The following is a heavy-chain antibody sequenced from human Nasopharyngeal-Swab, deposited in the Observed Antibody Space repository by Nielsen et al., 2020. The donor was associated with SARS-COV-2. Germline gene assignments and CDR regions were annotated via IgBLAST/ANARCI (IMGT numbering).Heavy chain of an antibody. V-gene: IGHV4-34*01. CDR2: INHSGST. D-gene: IGHD5-18*01. J-gene: IGHJ4*02. Sequence: SETLSLTCAVYGGSFSGYYWSWIRQPPGKGLEWIGEINHSGSTNYNPSLKGRVTISVDTSKNQFSLKLSSVTAADTAVYYCARGRRTWIQLWLLDYWGQGTLVTVSS. CDR3: ARGRRTWIQLWLLDY. CDR1: GGSFSGYY.